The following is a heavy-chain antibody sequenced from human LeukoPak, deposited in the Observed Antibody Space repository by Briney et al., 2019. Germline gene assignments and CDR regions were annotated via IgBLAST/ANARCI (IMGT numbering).Heavy chain of an antibody. CDR2: ISSSSSYI. V-gene: IGHV3-21*01. Sequence: PGRSLRLSCAASGFTFSSYSMNWVRQAPGKGLEWVSSISSSSSYIYYADSVKGRFTISRDNAKNSLYLQMNSLRAEDTAVYYCARLGYCSGGSCYSFDYWGQGTLVTVSS. CDR3: ARLGYCSGGSCYSFDY. D-gene: IGHD2-15*01. CDR1: GFTFSSYS. J-gene: IGHJ4*02.